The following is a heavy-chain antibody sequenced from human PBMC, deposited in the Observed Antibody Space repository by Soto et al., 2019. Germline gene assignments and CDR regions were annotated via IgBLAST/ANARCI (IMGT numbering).Heavy chain of an antibody. CDR1: GGTFSSYA. CDR2: IIPIFATA. Sequence: KTSGASVKVSCKASGGTFSSYAISWVRQAPGQGLEWMGGIIPIFATANYAQNFQGRVTITADESTSTAYMELSSLRSEDTAVYYCARDRSDSYGPYYYYGMDVWGQGTTVTVSS. J-gene: IGHJ6*02. V-gene: IGHV1-69*13. CDR3: ARDRSDSYGPYYYYGMDV. D-gene: IGHD5-18*01.